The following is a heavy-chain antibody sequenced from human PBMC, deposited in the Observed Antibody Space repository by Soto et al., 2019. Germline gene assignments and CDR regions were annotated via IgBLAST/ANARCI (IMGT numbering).Heavy chain of an antibody. CDR3: ARDFEDCISTSCPYYYYYGMDV. D-gene: IGHD2-2*01. Sequence: VGSLRHSCAASGFTFISYAMRWVRQAPGKGLEWVAVISYDGSNKYYADSVRGRFTISRDNSKNTLYLQMNSLRAEDTAVYYCARDFEDCISTSCPYYYYYGMDVWGQGTTVTVSS. V-gene: IGHV3-30-3*01. CDR1: GFTFISYA. CDR2: ISYDGSNK. J-gene: IGHJ6*02.